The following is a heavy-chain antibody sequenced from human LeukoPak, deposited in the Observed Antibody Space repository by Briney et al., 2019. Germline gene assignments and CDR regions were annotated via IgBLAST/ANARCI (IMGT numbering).Heavy chain of an antibody. CDR2: IYYSGNT. CDR1: GVSISSSNSY. J-gene: IGHJ4*02. V-gene: IGHV4-39*01. Sequence: SETLSLTCTVSGVSISSSNSYWGWIRQPPGKGLEWIGSIYYSGNTYYNASLKSQVSISIDTSRNQFSLKLTSVTAADTAVYYCARQTGSGLFILPGGQGTLVTVSS. CDR3: ARQTGSGLFILP. D-gene: IGHD3/OR15-3a*01.